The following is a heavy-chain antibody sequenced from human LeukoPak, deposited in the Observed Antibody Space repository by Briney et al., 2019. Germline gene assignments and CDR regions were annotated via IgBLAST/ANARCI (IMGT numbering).Heavy chain of an antibody. CDR3: AKVSGITMVRGVTKYYFDY. V-gene: IGHV3-23*01. CDR2: ISGSGGST. Sequence: TGGSLRLSCAASGFTFSSYSMNRVRQAPGKGLEWVSAISGSGGSTYYADSVKGRFTISRDNSKNTLYLQMNSLRAEDTAVYYCAKVSGITMVRGVTKYYFDYWGQGTLVTVSS. CDR1: GFTFSSYS. J-gene: IGHJ4*02. D-gene: IGHD3-10*01.